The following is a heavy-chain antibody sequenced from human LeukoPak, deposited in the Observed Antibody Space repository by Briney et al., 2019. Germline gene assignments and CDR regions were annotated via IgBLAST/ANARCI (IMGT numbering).Heavy chain of an antibody. V-gene: IGHV3-21*01. CDR2: ISSTSSYV. CDR3: ARDSDIEYYFDY. Sequence: PGGSLRLSCAASGFTFTTYSMNWVRQAPGKGPEWVSSISSTSSYVYYADSVRGRFTISRDNAKNSLYLQMDSLRAEDTAVYYCARDSDIEYYFDYWGQGTLVTVSS. J-gene: IGHJ4*02. D-gene: IGHD5-24*01. CDR1: GFTFTTYS.